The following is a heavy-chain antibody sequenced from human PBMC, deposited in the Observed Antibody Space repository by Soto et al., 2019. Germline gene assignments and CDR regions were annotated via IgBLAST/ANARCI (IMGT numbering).Heavy chain of an antibody. D-gene: IGHD5-18*01. CDR2: ISSSSSTI. CDR1: GFTFSSYS. J-gene: IGHJ6*02. CDR3: AREPRGDTARDPEGTYYYCYGMDV. V-gene: IGHV3-48*02. Sequence: EVQLVESGGGLVQPGGSLRLSCAASGFTFSSYSMNWVRQAPGKGLEWVSYISSSSSTIYYADSVKGRFTISRDNAKNSLYLQMNSLGDEDTAVYYCAREPRGDTARDPEGTYYYCYGMDVWGQGTTVTVSS.